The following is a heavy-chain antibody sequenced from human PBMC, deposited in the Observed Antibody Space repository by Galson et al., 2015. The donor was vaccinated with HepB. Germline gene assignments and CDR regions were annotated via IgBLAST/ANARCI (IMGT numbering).Heavy chain of an antibody. CDR1: GGSISSYY. V-gene: IGHV4-59*01. CDR3: ARGGYSPPGAFDI. CDR2: IYYSGST. J-gene: IGHJ3*02. D-gene: IGHD6-13*01. Sequence: SETLSLTCTVSGGSISSYYWSWIRQPPGKGLEWIGYIYYSGSTNYNPSLKSRVTISVDTSKNQFSLKLSSVTAADTAVYYCARGGYSPPGAFDIWGQGTMVTVSS.